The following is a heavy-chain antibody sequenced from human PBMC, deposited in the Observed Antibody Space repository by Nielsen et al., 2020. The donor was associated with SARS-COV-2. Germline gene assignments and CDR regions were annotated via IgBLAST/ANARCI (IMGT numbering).Heavy chain of an antibody. CDR3: ASIPSGYYYSGMDV. V-gene: IGHV4-34*01. CDR2: INHSGST. Sequence: SETLSLTCAVYGGSFSGYYWSWIRQPPGKGLEWIGEINHSGSTNYNPSLKSRVTISVDTSKNQFSLKLSSVTAADTAVYYCASIPSGYYYSGMDVWGQGTTVTVSS. CDR1: GGSFSGYY. D-gene: IGHD3-10*01. J-gene: IGHJ6*02.